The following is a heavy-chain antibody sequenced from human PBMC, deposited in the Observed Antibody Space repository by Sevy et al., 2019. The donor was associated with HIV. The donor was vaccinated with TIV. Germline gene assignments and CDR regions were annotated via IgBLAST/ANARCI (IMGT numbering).Heavy chain of an antibody. V-gene: IGHV4-38-2*02. Sequence: SETLSLTCTVSGYSISSGYYWGWIRQPPGKGLEWIGSIHHSGTTYYNPSLNSRVTISVDTSKNNFSLNLTSVTAADTAVYYCARVSGNWFDPWGQGTLVTVSS. CDR3: ARVSGNWFDP. D-gene: IGHD1-26*01. J-gene: IGHJ5*02. CDR2: IHHSGTT. CDR1: GYSISSGYY.